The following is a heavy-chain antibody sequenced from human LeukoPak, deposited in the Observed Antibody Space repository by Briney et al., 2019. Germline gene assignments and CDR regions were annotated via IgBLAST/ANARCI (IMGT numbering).Heavy chain of an antibody. CDR2: INHSGST. D-gene: IGHD5-12*01. CDR3: ARGRGIVATISRYYYYYYMDV. Sequence: SETLSLTCAVYGGSFSGYYWSWLRQPPGKGLEWIGEINHSGSTNYNPSLKSRVTISVDTSKNQFSLKLSSVTAADTAVYYCARGRGIVATISRYYYYYYMDVWGKGTTVTVSS. J-gene: IGHJ6*03. V-gene: IGHV4-34*01. CDR1: GGSFSGYY.